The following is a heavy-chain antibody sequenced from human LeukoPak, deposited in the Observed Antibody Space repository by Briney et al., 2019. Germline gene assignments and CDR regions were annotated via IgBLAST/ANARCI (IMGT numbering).Heavy chain of an antibody. CDR2: TRSKANSYTT. CDR1: GFTFSDHY. Sequence: GGSLRLSCAASGFTFSDHYMDWVRQAPGKGLEWVGRTRSKANSYTTEYAASVKGRFTISRDDSKNSLYLQMNSLKAEDTAVYYCASVMEASSVYYNYFDCWGHGTLVTVSS. D-gene: IGHD3-22*01. J-gene: IGHJ4*01. CDR3: ASVMEASSVYYNYFDC. V-gene: IGHV3-72*01.